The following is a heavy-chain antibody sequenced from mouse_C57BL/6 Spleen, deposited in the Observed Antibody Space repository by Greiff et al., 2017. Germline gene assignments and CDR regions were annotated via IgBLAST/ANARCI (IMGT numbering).Heavy chain of an antibody. Sequence: EVQLQESGPGLVKPSQSLSLTCSVTGYSITSGYYWNWIRQFPGNKLEWMGYISYDGSNNYNPSLKNRISITRDTSKNQFFLKLNSVTTEDTATYYCARGEMVTVDYWGQGTTLTVSS. CDR2: ISYDGSN. CDR1: GYSITSGYY. D-gene: IGHD2-2*01. CDR3: ARGEMVTVDY. J-gene: IGHJ2*01. V-gene: IGHV3-6*01.